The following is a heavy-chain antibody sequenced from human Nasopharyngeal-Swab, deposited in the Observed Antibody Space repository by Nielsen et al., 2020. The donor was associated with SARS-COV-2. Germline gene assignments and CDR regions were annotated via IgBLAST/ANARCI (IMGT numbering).Heavy chain of an antibody. CDR2: IWYDGSNK. CDR1: GFTFSSYG. J-gene: IGHJ3*02. Sequence: GGSLRLSCAASGFTFSSYGMHWVRRAPGKGLEWVAVIWYDGSNKYYADSVKGRFTISRDNSQNTVYLQMNSLRVEDTALYYCARDGDDYYDTYDAFDIWGQGTMVTVSS. CDR3: ARDGDDYYDTYDAFDI. V-gene: IGHV3-33*01. D-gene: IGHD3-22*01.